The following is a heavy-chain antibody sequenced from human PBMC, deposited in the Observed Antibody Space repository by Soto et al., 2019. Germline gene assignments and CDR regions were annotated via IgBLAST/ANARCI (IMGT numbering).Heavy chain of an antibody. D-gene: IGHD2-15*01. CDR3: ARGGLYCSGGSCYEDAFDI. Sequence: VQLVESGGGLVQPGGSLRLSCAASGFTFSSYSMNWVRQAPGKGLEWVAVISYDGSNKYYADSVKGRFTISRDNSKNTLYLQMNSLRAEDTAVYYCARGGLYCSGGSCYEDAFDIWGQGTMVTVSS. J-gene: IGHJ3*02. CDR1: GFTFSSYS. CDR2: ISYDGSNK. V-gene: IGHV3-30*03.